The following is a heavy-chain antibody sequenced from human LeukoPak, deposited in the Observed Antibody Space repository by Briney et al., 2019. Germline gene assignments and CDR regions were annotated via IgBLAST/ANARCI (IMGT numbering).Heavy chain of an antibody. CDR1: GGSISSYY. CDR2: IYYSGST. CDR3: ARAPYFDFWTGYYFDY. Sequence: SETLSLTCTVSGGSISSYYWSWIRQPPGKGLEWIGYIYYSGSTNYNPFLNSRVTISVDMSKNQFSLKLSSVTAADTAVYYCARAPYFDFWTGYYFDYWGLGTLVTVSS. J-gene: IGHJ4*02. V-gene: IGHV4-59*01. D-gene: IGHD3-3*01.